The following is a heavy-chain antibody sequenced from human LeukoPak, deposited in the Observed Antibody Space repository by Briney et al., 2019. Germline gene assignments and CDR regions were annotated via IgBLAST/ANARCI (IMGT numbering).Heavy chain of an antibody. CDR1: GYTFTSYG. J-gene: IGHJ6*03. CDR2: IIPIFGTA. D-gene: IGHD6-13*01. CDR3: AREGAAAGPASGYMDV. Sequence: SVKVSCKASGYTFTSYGISWVRQAPGQGLEWMGGIIPIFGTANYAQKFQGRVTITADESTSTAYMELSSLRSEDTAVYYCAREGAAAGPASGYMDVWGKGTTVTVSS. V-gene: IGHV1-69*13.